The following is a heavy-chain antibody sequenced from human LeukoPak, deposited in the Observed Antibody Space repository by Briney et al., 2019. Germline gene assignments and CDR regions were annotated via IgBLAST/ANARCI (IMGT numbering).Heavy chain of an antibody. CDR3: AREVSLSGSYYGIFDY. CDR2: IIPIFGTA. Sequence: ASVKVSCKASGGTFSSYAISWVRQAPGQGLEWMGGIIPIFGTANYAQKFQGRVTITADKSTSTAYMELSSLRSEDTAVYYCAREVSLSGSYYGIFDYWGQGTLVTVSS. CDR1: GGTFSSYA. D-gene: IGHD1-26*01. J-gene: IGHJ4*02. V-gene: IGHV1-69*06.